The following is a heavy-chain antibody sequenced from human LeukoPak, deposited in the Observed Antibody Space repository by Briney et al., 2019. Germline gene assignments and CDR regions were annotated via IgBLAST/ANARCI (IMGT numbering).Heavy chain of an antibody. V-gene: IGHV3-23*01. CDR3: AKDSGYLKAAAGTFNDY. CDR2: ISGSGGST. D-gene: IGHD6-13*01. CDR1: GFTFSSYA. Sequence: PGRSLRLSCAASGFTFSSYAMHWVRQAPGKGLEWVSAISGSGGSTYYADSVKGRFTISRDNSKNTLYLQMNSLRAEDTAVYYCAKDSGYLKAAAGTFNDYWGQGTLVTVSS. J-gene: IGHJ4*02.